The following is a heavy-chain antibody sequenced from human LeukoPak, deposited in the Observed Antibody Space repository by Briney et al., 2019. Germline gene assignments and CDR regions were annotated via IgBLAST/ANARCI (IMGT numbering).Heavy chain of an antibody. Sequence: ASVKVSCKVSGYTLTELSMHWVRQAPGQGLEWMGWINTNTGNPTYAQGFTGRFVFSLDTSVSTAYLQISSLKAEDTAVYYCARLKGKDYWGQGTLVTVSS. CDR2: INTNTGNP. J-gene: IGHJ4*02. D-gene: IGHD3-10*01. V-gene: IGHV7-4-1*02. CDR3: ARLKGKDY. CDR1: GYTLTELS.